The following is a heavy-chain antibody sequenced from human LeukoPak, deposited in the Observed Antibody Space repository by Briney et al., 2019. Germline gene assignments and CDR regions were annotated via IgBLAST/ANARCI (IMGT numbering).Heavy chain of an antibody. CDR1: GFTFSTYA. CDR2: ISGSGGNT. CDR3: AKGRNDYGDAALNY. D-gene: IGHD4-17*01. J-gene: IGHJ4*02. Sequence: GGSLRLSCAASGFTFSTYAMSWVRQAPGKGLEWVSSISGSGGNTYYADSVKGRFTISRDNSKNTLYLQMNSLRAEDTAGYYCAKGRNDYGDAALNYWGQGTLVTVSS. V-gene: IGHV3-23*01.